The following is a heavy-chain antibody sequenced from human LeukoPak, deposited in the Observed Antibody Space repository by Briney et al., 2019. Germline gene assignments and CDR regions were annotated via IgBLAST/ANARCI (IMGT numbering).Heavy chain of an antibody. CDR2: IQYDGSNS. CDR3: AKDVGSNSLYNWFDP. D-gene: IGHD2-15*01. V-gene: IGHV3-30*18. Sequence: GGSLRLSCAVSGFTFSTSAMHWVRQAPGKGLEWVAAIQYDGSNSFYLDSVRGRFTISRDNSKNTLFLQMNSLRGDDTAVYYCAKDVGSNSLYNWFDPWGQGTLVTVSS. CDR1: GFTFSTSA. J-gene: IGHJ5*02.